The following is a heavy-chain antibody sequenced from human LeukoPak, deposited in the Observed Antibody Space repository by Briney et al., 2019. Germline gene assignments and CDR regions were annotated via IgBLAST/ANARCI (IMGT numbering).Heavy chain of an antibody. D-gene: IGHD3-9*01. Sequence: GGSLRLSCAASGFTFSSYAMSWVRQAPGKGLEWVSAISGSGGSTYYADSVKGRFTISRDNSKNTLYLQMNSLRAEDTAVYYCAKDQVASIPLFDWPHGCLDYWGQGTLVTVSS. J-gene: IGHJ4*02. CDR3: AKDQVASIPLFDWPHGCLDY. CDR1: GFTFSSYA. V-gene: IGHV3-23*01. CDR2: ISGSGGST.